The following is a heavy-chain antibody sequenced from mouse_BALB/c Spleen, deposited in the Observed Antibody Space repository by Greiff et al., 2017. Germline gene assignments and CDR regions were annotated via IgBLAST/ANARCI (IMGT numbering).Heavy chain of an antibody. CDR2: ISNGGGST. J-gene: IGHJ4*01. CDR3: ARRDSYAMDY. Sequence: EVKLVESGGGLVQPGGSLKLSCAASGFTFSSYTMSWVRQTPEKRLEWVAYISNGGGSTYYPDTVKGRFTISRDNAKNTLYLQMSSLKSEDTAMYYCARRDSYAMDYWGQGTSVTVSA. V-gene: IGHV5-12-2*01. CDR1: GFTFSSYT.